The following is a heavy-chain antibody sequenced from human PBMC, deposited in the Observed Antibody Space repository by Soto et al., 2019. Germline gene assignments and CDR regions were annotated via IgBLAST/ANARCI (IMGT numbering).Heavy chain of an antibody. J-gene: IGHJ4*02. D-gene: IGHD3-22*01. CDR3: ARYLSYDSSGYYDYFDY. Sequence: ASETLSLTCTVSGGSISSYYWSWIRQPPGKGLEWIGYIYYSGSTNYNPSLKSRVTISVDTSKNQFSLKLSSVTAADTAVYYCARYLSYDSSGYYDYFDYWGQGTLVTVSS. CDR2: IYYSGST. V-gene: IGHV4-59*01. CDR1: GGSISSYY.